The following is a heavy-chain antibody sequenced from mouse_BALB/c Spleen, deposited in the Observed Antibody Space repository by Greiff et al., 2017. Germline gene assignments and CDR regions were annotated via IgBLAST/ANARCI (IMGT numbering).Heavy chain of an antibody. J-gene: IGHJ3*01. V-gene: IGHV5-9-4*01. CDR3: ARADGTTGFAY. CDR2: ISSGGSYT. D-gene: IGHD1-1*01. CDR1: GFTFSSYA. Sequence: EVKLQESGGGLVKPGGSLKLSCAASGFTFSSYAMSWVRQSPEKRLEWVAEISSGGSYTYYPDTVTGRFTISRDNAKNTLYLEMSSLRSEDTAMYYCARADGTTGFAYWGQGTLVTVSA.